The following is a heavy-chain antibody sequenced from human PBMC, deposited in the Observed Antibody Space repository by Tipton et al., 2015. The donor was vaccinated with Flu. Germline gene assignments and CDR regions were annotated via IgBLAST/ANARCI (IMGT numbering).Heavy chain of an antibody. J-gene: IGHJ3*02. V-gene: IGHV4-39*07. CDR2: IYYSGST. CDR1: GGSISSSSYY. Sequence: TLSLTCTVSGGSISSSSYYWDWIRQPPGKGLEWIGSIYYSGSTYYNPSLKSRVTISVDTSKNQFSLKLSSVTAADTAVYYCARSDVVAATLDAFDIWGQGTMVTVSS. D-gene: IGHD2-15*01. CDR3: ARSDVVAATLDAFDI.